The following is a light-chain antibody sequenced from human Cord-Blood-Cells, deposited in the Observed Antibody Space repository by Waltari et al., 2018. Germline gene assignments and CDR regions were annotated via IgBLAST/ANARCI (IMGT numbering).Light chain of an antibody. J-gene: IGKJ3*01. CDR2: DAS. Sequence: VLTQPPATLSLSQGERASLSCRASQCASSSYLVWYQQKPGQAPRLLIYDASSMATGIPDRFSGSESGTDFTLTISRLEPEDFAVYYCQQYGSSPFTFGPGTKVDIK. CDR3: QQYGSSPFT. CDR1: QCASSSY. V-gene: IGKV3D-20*01.